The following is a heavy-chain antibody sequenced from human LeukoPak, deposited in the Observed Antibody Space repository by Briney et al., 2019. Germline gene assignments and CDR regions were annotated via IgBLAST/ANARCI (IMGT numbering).Heavy chain of an antibody. CDR1: GFTFSSYG. CDR2: ISYDGSNK. V-gene: IGHV3-30*18. CDR3: AKDLEGLLEWLLSVGYGMDV. J-gene: IGHJ6*02. D-gene: IGHD3-3*01. Sequence: GGSLRLSCAASGFTFSSYGMHWVRQAPGKGLEWVAVISYDGSNKYYADSVKGRFTISRDNSKNTLYLQMNSLGAEDTAVYYCAKDLEGLLEWLLSVGYGMDVWGQGTTVTVSS.